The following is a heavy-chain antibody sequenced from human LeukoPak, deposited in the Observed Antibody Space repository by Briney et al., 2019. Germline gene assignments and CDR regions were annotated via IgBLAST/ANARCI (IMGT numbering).Heavy chain of an antibody. V-gene: IGHV3-23*01. J-gene: IGHJ2*01. CDR3: VKDNSNWYWYFDL. CDR2: ISGSGNST. CDR1: GFTLNNYA. Sequence: TGGSLRLSCAASGFTLNNYAMIWVRQAPGRGLEWVSVISGSGNSTYYADSAKGRFTISRDNSENTLYLQMNSLRGEDTAVYHCVKDNSNWYWYFDLWGRGTLVTVSS. D-gene: IGHD1-1*01.